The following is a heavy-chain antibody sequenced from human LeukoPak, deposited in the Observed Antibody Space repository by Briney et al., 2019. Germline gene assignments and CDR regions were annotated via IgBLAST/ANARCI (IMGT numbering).Heavy chain of an antibody. CDR3: ARVPLYYYDSSGYDG. CDR2: IYYSGST. J-gene: IGHJ4*02. CDR1: GGSISSSSYY. D-gene: IGHD3-22*01. V-gene: IGHV4-39*01. Sequence: PSETLSLTCTVSGGSISSSSYYWGWIRQPPGKGLEWIGSIYYSGSTYYNPSLKSRATISVDTSKNQFSLKLSSVTAADTAVYYCARVPLYYYDSSGYDGWGQGTLVTVSS.